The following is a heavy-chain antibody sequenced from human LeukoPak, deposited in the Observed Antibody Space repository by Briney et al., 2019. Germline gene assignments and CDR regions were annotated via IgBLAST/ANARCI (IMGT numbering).Heavy chain of an antibody. D-gene: IGHD4-17*01. J-gene: IGHJ5*02. Sequence: AETLTLTCTVSGGSISSYYWSWIRQPAGKGLEWIGCIYYTGSTNYNPSLKSRVTISVDTSKNQFSLKLTSVTAADTAVYYCARGQFGNDYGGYGFWFDPWGQGALVTVSS. V-gene: IGHV4-59*01. CDR3: ARGQFGNDYGGYGFWFDP. CDR1: GGSISSYY. CDR2: IYYTGST.